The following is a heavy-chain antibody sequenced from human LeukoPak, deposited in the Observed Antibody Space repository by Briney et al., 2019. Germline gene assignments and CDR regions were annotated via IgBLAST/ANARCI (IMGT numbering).Heavy chain of an antibody. Sequence: PGGSLRLSCAASGFTFSSYAMSWVRQAPGKGLEWVSLISGSGDKTYYADSVKGRFTISRDNSKNTLYLQMDSLKPDDTAVYYCAKDRPLYSGSQHFDFWGQGTLVTVSS. CDR2: ISGSGDKT. CDR1: GFTFSSYA. D-gene: IGHD1-26*01. CDR3: AKDRPLYSGSQHFDF. J-gene: IGHJ4*02. V-gene: IGHV3-23*01.